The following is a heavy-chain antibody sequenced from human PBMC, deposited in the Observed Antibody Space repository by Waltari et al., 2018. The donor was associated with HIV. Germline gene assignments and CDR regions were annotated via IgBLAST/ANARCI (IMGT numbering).Heavy chain of an antibody. CDR2: ISWNSNTI. Sequence: EVQLVESGGGLVQPGRSLRLSCAASGFTFDDYAMHWVRQAPGKGLEWVSSISWNSNTIGYADSVKGRFTISRDNAKNSLYLQMNSLRTEDTALYYCAKDSPGAYSSSWQWFDPWGQGTLVTVSS. J-gene: IGHJ5*02. D-gene: IGHD6-13*01. CDR1: GFTFDDYA. CDR3: AKDSPGAYSSSWQWFDP. V-gene: IGHV3-9*01.